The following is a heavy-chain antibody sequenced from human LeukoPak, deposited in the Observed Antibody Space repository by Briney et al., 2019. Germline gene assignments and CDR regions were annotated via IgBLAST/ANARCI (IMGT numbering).Heavy chain of an antibody. CDR3: AKDSGHYYGSGSSFDY. CDR1: GFTSDDYA. J-gene: IGHJ4*02. V-gene: IGHV3-9*02. CDR2: ISWNSGSI. D-gene: IGHD3-10*01. Sequence: GGSLRLSCAASGFTSDDYAMHWVRQAPGKGLEWVSGISWNSGSIGYADSVKGRFTISRDNAKNSLYLQMNSLRDEDTALYYCAKDSGHYYGSGSSFDYWGQGTLVTVSS.